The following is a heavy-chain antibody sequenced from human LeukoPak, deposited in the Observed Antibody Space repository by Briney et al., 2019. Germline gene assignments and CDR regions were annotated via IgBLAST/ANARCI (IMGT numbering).Heavy chain of an antibody. CDR2: IYHSGST. D-gene: IGHD3-22*01. CDR3: ARSLYDSSGYYYVPGEVYLFDY. J-gene: IGHJ4*02. V-gene: IGHV4-38-2*01. CDR1: GYSISSGYY. Sequence: KPSETLSLTCAVSGYSISSGYYWGWIRQPPGKGLEWIGSIYHSGSTYYNPSLKRRVTISVDTSKNQFSLKLSSVTAADTAVYYCARSLYDSSGYYYVPGEVYLFDYWGQGTLVTVSS.